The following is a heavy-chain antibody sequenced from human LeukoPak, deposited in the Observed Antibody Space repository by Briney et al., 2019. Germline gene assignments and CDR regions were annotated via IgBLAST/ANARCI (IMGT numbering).Heavy chain of an antibody. CDR3: ARVVAATIYQFDY. J-gene: IGHJ4*02. CDR2: IYNSGGT. V-gene: IGHV4-31*03. D-gene: IGHD2-15*01. CDR1: GGSINSNGYY. Sequence: SETLSLTCTVSGGSINSNGYYWTWVRQHPGKALEWIGYIYNSGGTYYNPSLKSRITTSVDASKNQFSLKLSSVTAADTAVYYCARVVAATIYQFDYWGQGTLVTVSS.